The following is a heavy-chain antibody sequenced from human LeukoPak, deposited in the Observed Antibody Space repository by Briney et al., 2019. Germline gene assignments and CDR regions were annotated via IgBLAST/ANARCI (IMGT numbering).Heavy chain of an antibody. CDR2: TYYRSKWYN. CDR1: GDSVSSNSAA. D-gene: IGHD6-19*01. CDR3: ARGGASWRWLVRRNWFGP. Sequence: SQTLSLTCAISGDSVSSNSAAWNWIRQSPSRGLEWLGRTYYRSKWYNDYAVSVKSRITINPDTSKNQFSLQLNSVTPEDTAVYYCARGGASWRWLVRRNWFGPWGQGTLVTVSS. V-gene: IGHV6-1*01. J-gene: IGHJ5*02.